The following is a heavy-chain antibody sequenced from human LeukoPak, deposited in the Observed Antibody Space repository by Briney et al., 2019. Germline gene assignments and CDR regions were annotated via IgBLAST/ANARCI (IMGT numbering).Heavy chain of an antibody. D-gene: IGHD3-3*01. CDR3: ARVTYYDFWSGYLPPYYYYYMDV. V-gene: IGHV3-7*01. CDR1: GFTFSSYW. J-gene: IGHJ6*03. Sequence: GGSLRLSCAASGFTFSSYWMSWVRQAPGKGLEWVANIKQDGSEKYYVDSVKGRFAISRDNAKNSLYLQMNSLRAEDTAVYYCARVTYYDFWSGYLPPYYYYYMDVWGKGTTVTVSS. CDR2: IKQDGSEK.